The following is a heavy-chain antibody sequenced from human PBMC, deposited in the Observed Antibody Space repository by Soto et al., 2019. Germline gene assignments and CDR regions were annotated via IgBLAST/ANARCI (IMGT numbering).Heavy chain of an antibody. CDR2: IYSGGST. CDR1: GFTVSSNY. CDR3: ARVPLAYSSSWYREYYGMDV. V-gene: IGHV3-53*01. Sequence: GGSLRLSCAASGFTVSSNYMSWVRQAPGKGLEWVSVIYSGGSTYYADSVKGRFTISRDNSKNTLYLQMNSLRAEDTAVYYCARVPLAYSSSWYREYYGMDVWGQGTTVTVSS. J-gene: IGHJ6*02. D-gene: IGHD6-13*01.